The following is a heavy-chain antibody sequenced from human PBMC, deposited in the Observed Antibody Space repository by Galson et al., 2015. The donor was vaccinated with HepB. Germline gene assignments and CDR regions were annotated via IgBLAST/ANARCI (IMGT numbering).Heavy chain of an antibody. D-gene: IGHD2-2*01. CDR2: ISISSSNI. J-gene: IGHJ4*02. V-gene: IGHV3-21*01. CDR3: ARGVVVPVALDY. CDR1: GFTFSSYS. Sequence: SLRLSCAASGFTFSSYSMNWVRQAPGKGLEWVSFISISSSNIYYADSVKGRFTISRDNAKNTLYLQMNSLRAEDTAVYYCARGVVVPVALDYWGQGTLVTVSS.